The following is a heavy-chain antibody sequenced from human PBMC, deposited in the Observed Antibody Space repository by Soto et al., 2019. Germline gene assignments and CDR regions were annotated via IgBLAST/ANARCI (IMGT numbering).Heavy chain of an antibody. D-gene: IGHD3-16*02. CDR2: ISGSGGST. J-gene: IGHJ3*02. Sequence: RRLSCAASGFTFSSYAMSWVRQAPGKGLEWVSAISGSGGSTYYADSVKGRFTISRDNSKNTLYLQMNSLRAEDTAVYYCARMGELSLRAGAFDIWGQGTMVTVSS. CDR1: GFTFSSYA. CDR3: ARMGELSLRAGAFDI. V-gene: IGHV3-23*01.